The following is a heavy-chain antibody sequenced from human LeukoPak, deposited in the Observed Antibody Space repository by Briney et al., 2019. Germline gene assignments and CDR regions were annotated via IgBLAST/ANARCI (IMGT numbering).Heavy chain of an antibody. D-gene: IGHD5-18*01. Sequence: SETLSLTCTVSGGSISSYYWSWIRQPPGKGLERIGYIYYSGSTNYNPSLKSRVTISVDTSKNQFSLKLSSVTAADTAVYYCARETASYYYMDVWGKGTTVTISS. CDR1: GGSISSYY. J-gene: IGHJ6*03. V-gene: IGHV4-59*01. CDR2: IYYSGST. CDR3: ARETASYYYMDV.